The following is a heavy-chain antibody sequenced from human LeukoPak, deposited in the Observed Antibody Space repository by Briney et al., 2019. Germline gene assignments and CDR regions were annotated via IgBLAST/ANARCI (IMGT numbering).Heavy chain of an antibody. Sequence: PSETLSLTCAVYGGSFSGYYWSWLRQPPGKGLEWIGEINHSGSTNYNPSLKSRVTISVDTSKNKFSLKLGSVTAPDTAVYYCARGDARYCGGDCYSKAFDIWGQGTMVTVSS. CDR1: GGSFSGYY. CDR3: ARGDARYCGGDCYSKAFDI. J-gene: IGHJ3*02. CDR2: INHSGST. D-gene: IGHD2-21*02. V-gene: IGHV4-34*01.